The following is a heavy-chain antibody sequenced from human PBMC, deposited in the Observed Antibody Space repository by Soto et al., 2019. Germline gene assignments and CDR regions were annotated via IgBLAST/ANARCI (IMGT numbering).Heavy chain of an antibody. J-gene: IGHJ6*02. Sequence: GGSLRLSCAASGFMFDNYAMTWARQAPGKGLEWVASLVRNGRTPEYANSVKGRFTMSSDLSASSLFLQMDSLRGEDTAVYYCAKDAVSGDGVWLLDSWGQGTAVTVAS. CDR1: GFMFDNYA. D-gene: IGHD5-12*01. CDR2: LVRNGRTP. V-gene: IGHV3-23*01. CDR3: AKDAVSGDGVWLLDS.